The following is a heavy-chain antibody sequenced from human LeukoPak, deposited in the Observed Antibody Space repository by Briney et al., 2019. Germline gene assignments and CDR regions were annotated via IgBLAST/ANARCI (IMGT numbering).Heavy chain of an antibody. J-gene: IGHJ6*03. D-gene: IGHD6-13*01. Sequence: SETLSLTCTVSGYSISSGYYWGWIRQPPGKGLEWIGSIYHSGSTYYNPSLKSRVTISVDTSKNQLSLKLSSVTAADTAVYYCARGTGYSSSWYAPIYYYYYMDVWGKGTTVTVSS. V-gene: IGHV4-38-2*02. CDR2: IYHSGST. CDR3: ARGTGYSSSWYAPIYYYYYMDV. CDR1: GYSISSGYY.